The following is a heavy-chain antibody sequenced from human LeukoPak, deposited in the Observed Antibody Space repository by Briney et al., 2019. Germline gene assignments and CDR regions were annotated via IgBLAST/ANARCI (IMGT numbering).Heavy chain of an antibody. Sequence: RGSLTSTCAASGFSFTTYAMSWVRQAPGKGLEWVSTVSGSGGRTFYADSVKGRFTITKDNTKKILYLQMSSLRAEDTAVYYCAKDLINRIEAVCPIDDWGQGNTVTVSS. J-gene: IGHJ6*02. D-gene: IGHD6-13*01. CDR1: GFSFTTYA. CDR3: AKDLINRIEAVCPIDD. V-gene: IGHV3-23*01. CDR2: VSGSGGRT.